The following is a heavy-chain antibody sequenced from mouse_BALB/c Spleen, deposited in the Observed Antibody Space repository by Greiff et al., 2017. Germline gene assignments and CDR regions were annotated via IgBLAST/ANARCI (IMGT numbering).Heavy chain of an antibody. Sequence: VQLKQSGAELVKPGASVKLSCTASGFNIKDTYMHWVKQRPEQGLEWIGRIDPANGNTKYDPKFQGKATITADTSSNTAYLQLSSLTSEDTAVYYCARGDYRYSWFAYWGQGTLVTVSA. D-gene: IGHD2-14*01. CDR1: GFNIKDTY. CDR3: ARGDYRYSWFAY. CDR2: IDPANGNT. V-gene: IGHV14-3*02. J-gene: IGHJ3*01.